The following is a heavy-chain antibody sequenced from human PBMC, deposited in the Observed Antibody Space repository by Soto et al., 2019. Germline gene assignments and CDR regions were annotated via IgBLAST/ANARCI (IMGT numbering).Heavy chain of an antibody. CDR1: GYTFTSYY. CDR2: INPSGGST. V-gene: IGHV1-46*01. D-gene: IGHD2-2*01. CDR3: APTAVVPYAMFDY. Sequence: ASVKVSCKASGYTFTSYYMHWVRQAPGQGLEWMGIINPSGGSTSYAQKFQGRVTMTRDTSTSTVYMELSSLRSEATAVYYCAPTAVVPYAMFDYLGQGSMVTAS. J-gene: IGHJ4*02.